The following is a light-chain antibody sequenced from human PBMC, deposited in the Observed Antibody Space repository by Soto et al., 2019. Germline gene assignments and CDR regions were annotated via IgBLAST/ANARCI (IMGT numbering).Light chain of an antibody. Sequence: DIQMTQSPSSLSVSVGDRVTITCQASQDIGKNLNWYQQKPGKAPKLLIYDASNLETGVPSRFSGSGSGTDFTFTISRLEPEDFAVYYCQQHGRSPITFGQGTRLEIK. CDR3: QQHGRSPIT. CDR2: DAS. J-gene: IGKJ5*01. V-gene: IGKV1-33*01. CDR1: QDIGKN.